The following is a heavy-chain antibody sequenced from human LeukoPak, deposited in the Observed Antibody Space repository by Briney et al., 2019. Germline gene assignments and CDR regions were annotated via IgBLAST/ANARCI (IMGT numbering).Heavy chain of an antibody. CDR1: GGSFSGYY. Sequence: SETLSLTCAVYGGSFSGYYWSWIRQPPGKGLEWIGEINHSGSTNYNPSLKSRVTISVDTSKNQFSLKLSSVTAADTAVYYCARHTPNIVVVPADMDVWGKGTTVTISS. V-gene: IGHV4-34*01. CDR2: INHSGST. J-gene: IGHJ6*04. D-gene: IGHD2-2*01. CDR3: ARHTPNIVVVPADMDV.